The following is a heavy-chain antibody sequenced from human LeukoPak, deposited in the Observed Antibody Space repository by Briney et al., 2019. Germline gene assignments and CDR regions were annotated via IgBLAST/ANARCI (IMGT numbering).Heavy chain of an antibody. D-gene: IGHD2-21*02. CDR1: GFTFSNYW. V-gene: IGHV3-74*01. J-gene: IGHJ4*02. CDR2: INSDGSST. Sequence: GESLRLSCAASGFTFSNYWMHWARQVPGKGLVWVSRINSDGSSTTYADSVKGRFTISRDNAKNTLYLQMNSLRAEDTAVYYCGRDEKGTYCGGDCYFGYWGQGSLVTVSS. CDR3: GRDEKGTYCGGDCYFGY.